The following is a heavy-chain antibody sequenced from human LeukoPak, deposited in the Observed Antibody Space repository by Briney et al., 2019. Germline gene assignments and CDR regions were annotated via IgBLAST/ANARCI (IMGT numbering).Heavy chain of an antibody. J-gene: IGHJ4*02. CDR3: AKTYYYCSGSYYNWGRGGYFGY. Sequence: GGSLRLSCAASGFTFSSYAMSWVRQAPGKGLEWVSAISGSGSSTYYADSEKGRFTISRDNSKNTLYLQMNSLRAEDTAVYYCAKTYYYCSGSYYNWGRGGYFGYWGQGTLVTVSS. D-gene: IGHD3-10*01. CDR2: ISGSGSST. CDR1: GFTFSSYA. V-gene: IGHV3-23*01.